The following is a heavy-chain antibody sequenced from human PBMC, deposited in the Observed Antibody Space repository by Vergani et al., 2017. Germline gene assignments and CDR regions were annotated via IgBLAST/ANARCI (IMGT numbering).Heavy chain of an antibody. J-gene: IGHJ1*01. CDR2: IRSYESRR. CDR1: GFTFNSYG. CDR3: ARISGGSAPYLHY. V-gene: IGHV3-30*02. Sequence: QVQLVESGGGVVQPGGSLRLSCAASGFTFNSYGMHWVRQSPGKGLEWVASIRSYESRRYYGDSMERPFTSSRDNAKTTLYLQMNSLRDEDRGVYYCARISGGSAPYLHYWGQGTLVTVAS. D-gene: IGHD2-15*01.